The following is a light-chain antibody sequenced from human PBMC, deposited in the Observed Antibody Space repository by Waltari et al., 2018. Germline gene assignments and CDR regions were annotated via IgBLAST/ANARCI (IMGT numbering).Light chain of an antibody. V-gene: IGLV2-11*01. CDR3: CSYAGSYTWV. CDR1: TNDLGSYNY. J-gene: IGLJ3*02. Sequence: SALTQPRSVSGSPGQPVTTSCTGTTNDLGSYNYVSWYHQHPNKPPKLIILDVTKRPSGVPDRLSGSKSGNTASLTISGLRAEDEAEYYCCSYAGSYTWVFGGGTKLTVV. CDR2: DVT.